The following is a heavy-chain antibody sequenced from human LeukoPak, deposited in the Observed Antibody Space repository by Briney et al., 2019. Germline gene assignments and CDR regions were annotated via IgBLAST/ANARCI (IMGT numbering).Heavy chain of an antibody. Sequence: SETLSLTCTVSGYSISSGYYWGWIRQPPGKGLEWIGSIYHSGSTYYNPSLKSRVTISVDTSKNQFSLKLSSVTAADTAVYYCARSYYDFWSGYFGPNWFDPWGQGTLVTVSS. CDR3: ARSYYDFWSGYFGPNWFDP. V-gene: IGHV4-38-2*02. J-gene: IGHJ5*02. D-gene: IGHD3-3*01. CDR1: GYSISSGYY. CDR2: IYHSGST.